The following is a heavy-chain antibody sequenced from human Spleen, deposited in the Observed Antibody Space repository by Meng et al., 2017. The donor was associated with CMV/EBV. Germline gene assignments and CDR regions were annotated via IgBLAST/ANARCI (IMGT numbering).Heavy chain of an antibody. V-gene: IGHV4-59*01. Sequence: SETLSLTCTVSGGSISSYYWSWIRQPPGKGLEWIGYISYSGSTNYNPSLKSRVTISVDTSNNQFSLKMTSVTTADTAVYYCVRGMFGRGYFDRWGQGTLVTVSS. CDR2: ISYSGST. D-gene: IGHD3-10*02. CDR3: VRGMFGRGYFDR. J-gene: IGHJ4*02. CDR1: GGSISSYY.